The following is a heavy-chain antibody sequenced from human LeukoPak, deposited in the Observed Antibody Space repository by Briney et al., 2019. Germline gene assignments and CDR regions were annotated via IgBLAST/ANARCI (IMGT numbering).Heavy chain of an antibody. J-gene: IGHJ4*02. CDR1: GFTFSSYA. Sequence: GGSLRLSCAASGFTFSSYAMTWVRQAPGKGLEWVSVISGSGGTTYYADSVKGRFTISRDNSKNTLYLQMNSLIAEDTAVYYCANRGYVTYYFDCWGQGTLVTVSS. CDR3: ANRGYVTYYFDC. V-gene: IGHV3-23*01. D-gene: IGHD5-18*01. CDR2: ISGSGGTT.